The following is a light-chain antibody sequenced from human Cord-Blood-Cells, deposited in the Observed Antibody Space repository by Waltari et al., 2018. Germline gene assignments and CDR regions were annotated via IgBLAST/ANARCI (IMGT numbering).Light chain of an antibody. CDR2: GAS. CDR1: QSVSSRY. J-gene: IGKJ1*01. Sequence: EIVLTQSPGTLSLSPGERATLSCRASQSVSSRYLAWDQQKPGQAPRLLIYGASSRGIGIPDRFSGSGSGTDFTLTIIRLGPEDFAVYYCQQYGSSRTFGQGTMVESK. V-gene: IGKV3-20*01. CDR3: QQYGSSRT.